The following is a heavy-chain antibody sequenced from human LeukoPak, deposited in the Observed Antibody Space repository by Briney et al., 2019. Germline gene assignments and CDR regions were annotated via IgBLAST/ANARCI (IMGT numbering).Heavy chain of an antibody. Sequence: ASVKVSCKASGYTFTTYAMNWVRQAPGQGLEWMVWINTDTGNPTYAQGFTGRFVFSLDTSVSTAYLQISSLKAEDTAVYYCARGLRLLWFGELLPAYWGQGTLVTVSS. CDR1: GYTFTTYA. V-gene: IGHV7-4-1*02. D-gene: IGHD3-10*01. CDR2: INTDTGNP. CDR3: ARGLRLLWFGELLPAY. J-gene: IGHJ4*02.